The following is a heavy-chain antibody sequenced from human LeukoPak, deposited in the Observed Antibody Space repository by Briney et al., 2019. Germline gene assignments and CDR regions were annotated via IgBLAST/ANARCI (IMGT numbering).Heavy chain of an antibody. CDR3: SMGPVGSGYLSRFDP. V-gene: IGHV3-48*04. CDR1: GFTFSSYN. D-gene: IGHD3-22*01. CDR2: ISSSSSTI. J-gene: IGHJ5*02. Sequence: GGSLRLSCAASGFTFSSYNMNWVRQAPGKGLEWVSYISSSSSTIYYADSVKGRFTISRDNAKNSLYLQMNSLRAEDTAVYYCSMGPVGSGYLSRFDPWGQGTLVTVSS.